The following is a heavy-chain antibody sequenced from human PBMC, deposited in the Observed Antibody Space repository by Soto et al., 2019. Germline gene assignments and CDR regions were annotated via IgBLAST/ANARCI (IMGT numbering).Heavy chain of an antibody. CDR2: IYSTGLS. CDR3: ASRSWHWAFVDF. J-gene: IGHJ4*02. CDR1: GGSISSYY. V-gene: IGHV4-4*08. D-gene: IGHD2-15*01. Sequence: QVQLQESGPGLVKPSETLSLTCTVSGGSISSYYWSWLRQPPGQGLEWIGYIYSTGLSNSNPPLDRLATMSVDTSKSWSSPKISLVAAADTAVYYGASRSWHWAFVDFWGKGTLVTVSS.